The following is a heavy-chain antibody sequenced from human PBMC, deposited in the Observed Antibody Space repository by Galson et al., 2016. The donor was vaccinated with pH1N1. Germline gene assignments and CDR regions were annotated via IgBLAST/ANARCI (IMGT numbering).Heavy chain of an antibody. CDR1: KGTFTSYA. D-gene: IGHD4-17*01. Sequence: VSCKASKGTFTSYAMTWVRQAPGQGLEWMGGIIGMFGTTNYAQKFQGRVTITADKSTSTAYMELNSLRSEDTALYYCARAATVTPDYYYGMDVWGQGTTVTVSS. CDR3: ARAATVTPDYYYGMDV. CDR2: IIGMFGTT. V-gene: IGHV1-69*06. J-gene: IGHJ6*02.